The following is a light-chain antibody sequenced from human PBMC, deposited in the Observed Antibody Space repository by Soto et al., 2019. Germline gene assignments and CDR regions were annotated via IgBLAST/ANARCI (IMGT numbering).Light chain of an antibody. Sequence: QPVLTQPASVSGSPGQSITISCTGTGSGVGTYSFVSWYQQRPGKAPKLIIYDVSNRPSGVSTRFSGSKSVNTASLTISGLQADDEADYYCSSYTYNTAIFGGGTKLTVL. CDR1: GSGVGTYSF. J-gene: IGLJ2*01. CDR3: SSYTYNTAI. CDR2: DVS. V-gene: IGLV2-14*01.